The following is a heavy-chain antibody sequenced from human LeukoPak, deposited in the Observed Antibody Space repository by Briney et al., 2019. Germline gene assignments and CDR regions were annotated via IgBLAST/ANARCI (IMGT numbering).Heavy chain of an antibody. V-gene: IGHV4-59*01. CDR2: MYYSGST. CDR3: AGDLSGWYLSGQFDY. CDR1: GGSISSYY. D-gene: IGHD6-19*01. Sequence: SETLSLTCTVSGGSISSYYWSWIRQPPGKGLEWIGYMYYSGSTNYNPSLKSRVTMSVDTSKNHFSLKMSSVTAADTAVYYCAGDLSGWYLSGQFDYWGQGTLVTVSS. J-gene: IGHJ4*02.